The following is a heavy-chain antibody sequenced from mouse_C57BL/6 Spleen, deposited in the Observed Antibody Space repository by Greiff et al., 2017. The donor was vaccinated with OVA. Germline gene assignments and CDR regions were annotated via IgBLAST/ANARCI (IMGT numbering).Heavy chain of an antibody. J-gene: IGHJ1*03. V-gene: IGHV1-82*01. D-gene: IGHD4-1*01. CDR2: IYPGDGDT. CDR3: ARTNWDWYFDV. Sequence: QVQLQQSGPELVKPGVSVKISCKASGYAFSSSWMNWVKQRPGKGLEWIGRIYPGDGDTNYNGKFKGKATLTADKSSSTAYMQLSSLTSEDSAVYFCARTNWDWYFDVWGTGTTVTVSS. CDR1: GYAFSSSW.